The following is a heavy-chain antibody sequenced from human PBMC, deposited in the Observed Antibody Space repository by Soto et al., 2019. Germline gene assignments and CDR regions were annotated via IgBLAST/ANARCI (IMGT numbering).Heavy chain of an antibody. CDR3: AKDLGITIFGVALRAFEY. V-gene: IGHV3-23*01. CDR1: GFTFSSYA. Sequence: GRSLRLSCAASGFTFSSYAMSWVRQAPGKGLEWVSAISGSCGSTYYADSVKGRFTISRDNSKNTLYLQMNSLRAEDTAVYYCAKDLGITIFGVALRAFEYWGKGTLVTVSS. D-gene: IGHD3-3*01. J-gene: IGHJ4*02. CDR2: ISGSCGST.